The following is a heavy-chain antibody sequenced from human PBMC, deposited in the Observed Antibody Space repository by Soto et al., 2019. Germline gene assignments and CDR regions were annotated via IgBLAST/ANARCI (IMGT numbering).Heavy chain of an antibody. CDR3: ARVGDTLMRGRIRGNHSGMDV. J-gene: IGHJ6*02. CDR1: GFTFSSYT. Sequence: EVQLVESGGGLVKPGGSLRLSCAASGFTFSSYTMNWVRQAPGKGLEWVSSINSIGSYIYDVDSVKGRFTISRDNAQKTLDLEMNSLRGEDTAIYYCARVGDTLMRGRIRGNHSGMDVWGQGTTVIVSS. D-gene: IGHD3-10*01. CDR2: INSIGSYI. V-gene: IGHV3-21*01.